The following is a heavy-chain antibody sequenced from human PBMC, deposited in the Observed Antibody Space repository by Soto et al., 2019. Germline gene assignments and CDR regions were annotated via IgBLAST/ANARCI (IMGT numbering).Heavy chain of an antibody. Sequence: QVQLQESGPGLVKPSETLSLTCTVSGGSISSYYWSWIRQPPGKGLEWIGYIYYSGSTNYNPSLKLRITISVATAKTQFSLKLSSVTAADTAVYYCARVRWTVAGPGHFDYWGQGTLVTVSS. V-gene: IGHV4-59*01. CDR1: GGSISSYY. D-gene: IGHD6-19*01. CDR3: ARVRWTVAGPGHFDY. CDR2: IYYSGST. J-gene: IGHJ4*02.